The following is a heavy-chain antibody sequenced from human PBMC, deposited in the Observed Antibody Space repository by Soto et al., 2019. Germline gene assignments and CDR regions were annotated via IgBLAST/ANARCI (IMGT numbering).Heavy chain of an antibody. CDR3: AKDGEMATFYYYYGMDV. CDR2: ISYDGSNK. CDR1: GFTFSSYG. V-gene: IGHV3-30*18. J-gene: IGHJ6*02. Sequence: QVQLVESGGGVVQPGRSLRLSCAASGFTFSSYGMYWVRQAPGKGLEWVAVISYDGSNKYYADSVKGRFTISRDNSKNTLYLQMNSLRAEDTAVYYCAKDGEMATFYYYYGMDVWGQGTTVTVSS. D-gene: IGHD5-12*01.